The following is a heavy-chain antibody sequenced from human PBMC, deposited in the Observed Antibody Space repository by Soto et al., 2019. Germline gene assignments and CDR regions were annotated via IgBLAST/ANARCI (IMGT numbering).Heavy chain of an antibody. CDR2: IKSKTDGGTT. Sequence: EVQLVESGGGLVKPGGSLRLSCAASGFTFSNAWMSWVRQAPGKGLEWVGRIKSKTDGGTTDYAAPVKGRFTISRDDSKNTLYLQMNCLKTEDTAVYYCTTAIVLAAGSDAFDIWGQGTMVTVSS. D-gene: IGHD2-2*01. J-gene: IGHJ3*02. CDR1: GFTFSNAW. V-gene: IGHV3-15*01. CDR3: TTAIVLAAGSDAFDI.